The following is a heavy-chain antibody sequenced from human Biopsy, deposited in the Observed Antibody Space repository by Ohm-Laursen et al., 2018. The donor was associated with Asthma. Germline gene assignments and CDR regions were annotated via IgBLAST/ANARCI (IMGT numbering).Heavy chain of an antibody. CDR1: GYTLTDLS. J-gene: IGHJ4*02. Sequence: ASVKVSCKISGYTLTDLSMHWVRQAPGQGLEWMGGHDHEEGGTVNARRFQGRVTMTEDTSTDTAYMELSSLSSDDTAVYYCASDFPKDYVKYNFQFWGQGTLVTVSS. V-gene: IGHV1-24*01. CDR3: ASDFPKDYVKYNFQF. D-gene: IGHD4-17*01. CDR2: HDHEEGGT.